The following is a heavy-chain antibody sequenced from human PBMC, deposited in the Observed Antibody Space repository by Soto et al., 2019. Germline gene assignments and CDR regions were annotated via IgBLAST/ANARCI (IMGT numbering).Heavy chain of an antibody. CDR2: LTPGGETT. CDR1: GFTFSSFA. Sequence: GGSLRLSCAASGFTFSSFAMTWVRQAPGKGLEWVSALTPGGETTYYIDSVKGRFTISRDNAKNTLYLHMNSLRAADTAVYYCARGQRALITYGPFDPWGQGTLVTVSS. D-gene: IGHD4-17*01. V-gene: IGHV3-23*01. CDR3: ARGQRALITYGPFDP. J-gene: IGHJ5*02.